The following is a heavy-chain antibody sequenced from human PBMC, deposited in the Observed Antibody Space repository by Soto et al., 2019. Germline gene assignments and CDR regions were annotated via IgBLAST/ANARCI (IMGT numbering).Heavy chain of an antibody. CDR1: VYTLTELS. J-gene: IGHJ4*02. D-gene: IGHD5-18*01. Sequence: XSGKVSCKVSVYTLTELSMHWVRQAPGKGLEWMGGFDPEDGETIYAQKFQGRVTMTEDTSTDTAYMELSSLRSEDTAVYYCATLIQLWPGHYFDYWGQGTLVTVSS. V-gene: IGHV1-24*01. CDR2: FDPEDGET. CDR3: ATLIQLWPGHYFDY.